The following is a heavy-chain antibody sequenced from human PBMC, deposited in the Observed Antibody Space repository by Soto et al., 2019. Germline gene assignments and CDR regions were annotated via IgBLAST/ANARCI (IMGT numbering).Heavy chain of an antibody. V-gene: IGHV4-39*01. CDR1: GGSISSSSYY. D-gene: IGHD3-10*01. J-gene: IGHJ5*02. Sequence: PSETLSLTCTVSGGSISSSSYYWGWIRQPPGKGLEWIGSIYYSGSTYYNPSLKSRVTISVDTSKNQFSLKLSSVTAADTAVYYCARKEGLLWFGELFGWFDPWGQGTLVTV. CDR2: IYYSGST. CDR3: ARKEGLLWFGELFGWFDP.